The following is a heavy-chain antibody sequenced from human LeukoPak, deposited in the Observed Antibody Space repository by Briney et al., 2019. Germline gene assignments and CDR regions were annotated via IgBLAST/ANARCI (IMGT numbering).Heavy chain of an antibody. CDR3: ARDRLPSSYRGLDP. CDR2: MNQDGSQR. J-gene: IGHJ5*02. V-gene: IGHV3-7*03. Sequence: GGSLRLSCAASGFTFSNYYMSWVRQAPGKGLEWVANMNQDGSQRNYVDSVRGRFTISRDNAKNSLYLQMNSLRVEDTAVYFCARDRLPSSYRGLDPWGQGTPVIASS. CDR1: GFTFSNYY. D-gene: IGHD6-13*01.